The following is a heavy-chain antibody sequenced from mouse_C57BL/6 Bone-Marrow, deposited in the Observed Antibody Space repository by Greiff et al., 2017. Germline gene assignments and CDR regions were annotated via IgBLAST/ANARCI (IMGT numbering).Heavy chain of an antibody. CDR3: TRWSRGAY. CDR2: IDPENGDT. V-gene: IGHV14-4*01. CDR1: GYTFTSYW. D-gene: IGHD2-3*01. Sequence: VQLKQPGAELVMPGASVKLSCKASGYTFTSYWMHWVKQRPEQGLEWIGWIDPENGDTEYASKFQGKATITADTSSNTAYLQLSSLTSEDTAVYYCTRWSRGAYWGQGTLVTVSA. J-gene: IGHJ3*01.